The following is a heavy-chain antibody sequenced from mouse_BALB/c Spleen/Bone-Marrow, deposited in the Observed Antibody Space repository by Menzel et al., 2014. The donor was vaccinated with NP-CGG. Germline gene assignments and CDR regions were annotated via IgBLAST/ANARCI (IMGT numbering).Heavy chain of an antibody. D-gene: IGHD1-1*01. Sequence: VQLQQLGPSLVKPSQTLSLTCSVTGDSITSGYWNWIRKFPGNKLEYMGYISYSGSTYYNPSLKSRISITRDTSKNQYYLQLNSVTTEDNATYYCARILLRSYAMDYWGQGTSVTVSS. CDR3: ARILLRSYAMDY. CDR2: ISYSGST. J-gene: IGHJ4*01. CDR1: GDSITSGY. V-gene: IGHV3-8*02.